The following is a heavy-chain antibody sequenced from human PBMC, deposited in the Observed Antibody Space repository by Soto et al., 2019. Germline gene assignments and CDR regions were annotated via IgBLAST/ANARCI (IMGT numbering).Heavy chain of an antibody. V-gene: IGHV3-23*01. CDR1: GFTFNSYV. D-gene: IGHD3-22*01. CDR3: ARGRYLDSSDYWVENLPFDH. Sequence: GGSLRLSCAASGFTFNSYVMTWVRQAPGEGLEWVSSISRSGRGSAYYADSVKGRFTISRDNSENTLFLQMNNLRDEDTALYYCARGRYLDSSDYWVENLPFDHCGLGTLVTVSS. J-gene: IGHJ4*02. CDR2: ISRSGRGSA.